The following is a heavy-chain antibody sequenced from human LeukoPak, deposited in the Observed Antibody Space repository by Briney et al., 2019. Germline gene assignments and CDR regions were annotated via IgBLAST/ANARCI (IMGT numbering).Heavy chain of an antibody. J-gene: IGHJ3*02. CDR2: IYYSGST. Sequence: SETLSLTCTVSGGSISSYYWRWIRQPPGKGLEWIGYIYYSGSTNYNPSLKSRVTISVDTSKNQFALKLSSVTAADAAVYYCARGGNDFWSGSPDAFDIWGQGTMVTVSS. D-gene: IGHD3-3*01. V-gene: IGHV4-59*01. CDR1: GGSISSYY. CDR3: ARGGNDFWSGSPDAFDI.